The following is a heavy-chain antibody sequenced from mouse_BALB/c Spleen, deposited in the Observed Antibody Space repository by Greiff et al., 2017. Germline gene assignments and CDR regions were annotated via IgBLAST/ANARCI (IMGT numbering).Heavy chain of an antibody. CDR1: GYTFTSYW. J-gene: IGHJ4*01. CDR2: INPSNGRT. Sequence: QVQLQQSGAELVKPGASVKLSCKASGYTFTSYWMHWVKQRPGQGLEWIGEINPSNGRTNYNEKFKSKATLTVDKSSSTAYMQLSSLTSEDSAVYYCARGSYAMDYWGQGTSVTVSS. CDR3: ARGSYAMDY. V-gene: IGHV1S81*02.